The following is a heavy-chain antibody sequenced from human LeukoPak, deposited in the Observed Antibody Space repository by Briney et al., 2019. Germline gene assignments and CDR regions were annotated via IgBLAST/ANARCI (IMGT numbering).Heavy chain of an antibody. J-gene: IGHJ4*02. CDR3: ARVKNIAVAADYFDS. V-gene: IGHV4-38-2*01. D-gene: IGHD6-19*01. CDR1: GFSVGSGYF. Sequence: KTSETLSLTWAVSGFSVGSGYFWGWIRQPPGKGLEWIGSVHHSGNTYYNPSLKSRVAASVDTSKNQFSLRLNSVTAADTAIYHCARVKNIAVAADYFDSWGQGTLVTVSS. CDR2: VHHSGNT.